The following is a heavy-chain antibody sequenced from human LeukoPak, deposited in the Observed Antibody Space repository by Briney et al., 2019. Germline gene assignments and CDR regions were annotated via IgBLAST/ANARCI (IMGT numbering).Heavy chain of an antibody. Sequence: GGSLRLSCAASGFTFSSYSMNWVRQAPGKGLEWVSYISSSSSTIYYADSVKGRFTISRDNAKNSLYLQMNSLRAEDTAVYYCARMKRGDPRAVVVVAAIDYWGQGTLVTVSS. J-gene: IGHJ4*02. CDR1: GFTFSSYS. CDR2: ISSSSSTI. D-gene: IGHD2-15*01. CDR3: ARMKRGDPRAVVVVAAIDY. V-gene: IGHV3-48*04.